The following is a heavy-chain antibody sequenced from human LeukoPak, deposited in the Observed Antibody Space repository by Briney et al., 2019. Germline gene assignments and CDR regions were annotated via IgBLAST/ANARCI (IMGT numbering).Heavy chain of an antibody. CDR1: GGSISSYY. Sequence: KPSETLSLTCTVPGGSISSYYWSWIRQPPGKGLEWIGYIYYSGSTNYNPSLKSRVTISVDTSKNQFSLKLSSVTAADTAVYYCARRVAIAPGGYDPYGWFDPWGQGTLVTVSS. J-gene: IGHJ5*02. CDR2: IYYSGST. D-gene: IGHD5-12*01. V-gene: IGHV4-59*08. CDR3: ARRVAIAPGGYDPYGWFDP.